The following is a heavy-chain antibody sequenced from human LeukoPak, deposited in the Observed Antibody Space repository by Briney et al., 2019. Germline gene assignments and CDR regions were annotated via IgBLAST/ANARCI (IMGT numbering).Heavy chain of an antibody. CDR2: ISTVSTYT. J-gene: IGHJ6*03. Sequence: WGSLRLSCAASGFTFTDYSMTWVRQAPGKGLEWVSSISTVSTYTFYSDSVNARFTHSSDNCKYTLYLQMSSQSAADKAVDYCARGGSGFYYYYYMDVWGRGTAVTVSS. V-gene: IGHV3-21*01. CDR3: ARGGSGFYYYYYMDV. CDR1: GFTFTDYS. D-gene: IGHD6-25*01.